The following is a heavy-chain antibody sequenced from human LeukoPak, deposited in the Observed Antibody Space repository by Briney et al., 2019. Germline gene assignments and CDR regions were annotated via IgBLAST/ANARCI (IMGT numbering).Heavy chain of an antibody. V-gene: IGHV3-74*01. D-gene: IGHD3-10*01. CDR2: IKNAGIDT. CDR3: ARGGYGHNMDV. Sequence: GGSLRLSCVGSGFMFSNYYMYWVRQAPGKGLVWVSRIKNAGIDTIYADSVKGRFTVSRDNAKNTVYLQMSSLRAEDTAVYYCARGGYGHNMDVWGEGTTVTVAS. J-gene: IGHJ6*03. CDR1: GFMFSNYY.